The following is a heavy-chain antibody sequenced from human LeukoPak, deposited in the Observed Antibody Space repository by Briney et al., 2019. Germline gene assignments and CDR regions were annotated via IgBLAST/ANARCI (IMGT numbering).Heavy chain of an antibody. D-gene: IGHD5-12*01. CDR3: AKGGGNSGYPTYFDY. Sequence: GGSLRLSCAASGFTFNNYAMIWVRQAPGKGLEWVSTINGSGGSTYYADSVKGRFTISRDNSKNTLYLQMNSLRAEDTAVYYCAKGGGNSGYPTYFDYWGQGTLVTVSS. J-gene: IGHJ4*02. CDR1: GFTFNNYA. CDR2: INGSGGST. V-gene: IGHV3-23*01.